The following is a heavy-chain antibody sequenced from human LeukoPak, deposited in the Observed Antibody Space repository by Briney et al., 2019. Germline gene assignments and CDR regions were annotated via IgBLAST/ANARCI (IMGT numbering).Heavy chain of an antibody. J-gene: IGHJ4*02. CDR3: ARPFNTDGYNYLLY. CDR1: GFTFSSYW. Sequence: GGSLRLSCAASGFTFSSYWMSWVRQAPGKGLEWVANIKQDGSEKYYVDSVKGRFTISRDNAKNSLYLQMNSLRAEDTAVYYCARPFNTDGYNYLLYWGQGTLVTVSS. D-gene: IGHD5-24*01. CDR2: IKQDGSEK. V-gene: IGHV3-7*01.